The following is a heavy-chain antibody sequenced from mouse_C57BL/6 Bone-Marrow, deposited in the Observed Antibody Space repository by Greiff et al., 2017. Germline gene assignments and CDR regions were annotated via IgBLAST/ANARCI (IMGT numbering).Heavy chain of an antibody. CDR1: GFSFNTYA. CDR2: IRSKSNNYAT. Sequence: EVKLMESGGGLVQPKGSLKLSCAASGFSFNTYAMNWVRQAPGKGLEWVARIRSKSNNYATYYADSVKDRFTISRDDSESMLYLQMNNLKTEDTAMYYCVRFDYDGDFDVWGTGTTVTVSS. CDR3: VRFDYDGDFDV. D-gene: IGHD2-4*01. J-gene: IGHJ1*03. V-gene: IGHV10-1*01.